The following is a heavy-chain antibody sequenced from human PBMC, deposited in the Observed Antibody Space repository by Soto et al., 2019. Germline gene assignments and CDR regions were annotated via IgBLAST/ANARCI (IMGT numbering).Heavy chain of an antibody. J-gene: IGHJ4*02. CDR2: IKQDGSEK. CDR1: GFTFSSYW. CDR3: ARVTPPTHYYDSSGYYY. V-gene: IGHV3-7*01. D-gene: IGHD3-22*01. Sequence: GGSLRLSCAASGFTFSSYWMSWVRQAPGKGLEWVANIKQDGSEKYDVDSVKGRCTISRDNAKNSLYLQMNSLRADDTAVYYCARVTPPTHYYDSSGYYYWGQGTLVTVSS.